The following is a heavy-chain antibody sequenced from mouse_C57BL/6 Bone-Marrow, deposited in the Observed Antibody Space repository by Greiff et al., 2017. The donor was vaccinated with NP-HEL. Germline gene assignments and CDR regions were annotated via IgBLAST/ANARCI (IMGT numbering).Heavy chain of an antibody. V-gene: IGHV1-81*01. CDR1: GYTFTSYG. Sequence: QVHMKQSGAELARPGASVKLSCKASGYTFTSYGISWVKQRTGQGLEWIGEIYPRSGNTYYNEKFKGKATLTADKSSSTAYMELRSLTSEDSAVYFCAGGMGYLYYFDYWGQGTTLTVSS. D-gene: IGHD5-1*01. CDR2: IYPRSGNT. J-gene: IGHJ2*01. CDR3: AGGMGYLYYFDY.